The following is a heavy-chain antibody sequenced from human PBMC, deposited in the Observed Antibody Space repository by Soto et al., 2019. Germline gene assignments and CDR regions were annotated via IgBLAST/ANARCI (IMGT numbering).Heavy chain of an antibody. CDR2: ISGSSGNST. D-gene: IGHD2-21*01. CDR3: AKHPYCGGYYYNGMDV. CDR1: GFTFSDYA. J-gene: IGHJ6*02. Sequence: EVQLLESGGGLVQPGGSLRLSCAASGFTFSDYAMHWVRQAPGKGLEWVSFISGSSGNSTYYEDSVKGRFTVSRDNSKNTLYLQMNSLRAEDTAVYYCAKHPYCGGYYYNGMDVWGQGTTVTVSS. V-gene: IGHV3-23*01.